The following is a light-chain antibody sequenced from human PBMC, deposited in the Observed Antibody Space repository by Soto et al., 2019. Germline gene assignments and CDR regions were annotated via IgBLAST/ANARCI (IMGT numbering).Light chain of an antibody. J-gene: IGKJ5*01. CDR2: GAS. CDR1: QSVSMH. CDR3: QQFHNWPPIT. V-gene: IGKV3-15*01. Sequence: EIVLTQSPATLSLSPGERATLSCRASQSVSMHLAWYQQKPGQAPRLLIYGASTRATGIPARFSGSGSGTEFTLTISSLQSEDFAVYYCQQFHNWPPITFGQGTRLE.